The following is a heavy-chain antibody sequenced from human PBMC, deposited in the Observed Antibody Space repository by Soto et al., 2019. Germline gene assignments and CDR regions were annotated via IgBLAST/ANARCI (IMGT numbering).Heavy chain of an antibody. CDR1: GGTFSSYA. D-gene: IGHD3-16*02. Sequence: QVQLVQSGAEVKKPGSSVKVSCKASGGTFSSYAISWVRQAPGQGLEWMGGIIPIFGTANYAQKFQGRVTINADEPTGKAYMELSSLGSEGPAGYYWARDGEGAIGPGDYWGQGTLVTVSS. V-gene: IGHV1-69*12. CDR2: IIPIFGTA. J-gene: IGHJ4*02. CDR3: ARDGEGAIGPGDY.